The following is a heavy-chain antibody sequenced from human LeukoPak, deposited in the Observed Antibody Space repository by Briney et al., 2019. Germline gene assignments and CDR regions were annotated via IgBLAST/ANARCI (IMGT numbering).Heavy chain of an antibody. V-gene: IGHV1-8*01. CDR2: MNPNSGNT. CDR3: ALNTAMVLWAPDY. J-gene: IGHJ4*02. Sequence: GASVKVSCKASGYTFTSYDINWVRQATGQGLEWMGWMNPNSGNTGYAQKFQGRVTMTRNTSISTAYMELSSLRSEDTAVYYCALNTAMVLWAPDYWGQGTLVTVSS. D-gene: IGHD5-18*01. CDR1: GYTFTSYD.